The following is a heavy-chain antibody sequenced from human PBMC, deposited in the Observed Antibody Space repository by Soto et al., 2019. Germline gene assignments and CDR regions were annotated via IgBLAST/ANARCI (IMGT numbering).Heavy chain of an antibody. V-gene: IGHV4-59*08. J-gene: IGHJ4*02. Sequence: QVQLQESGPGLVKPSETLSLTCTVSGDSISPFSWSWVRQPPGKGLQWIGYISYFGNTNYNPSLKGRGAISLDTSNNQSSLQLNSVTAADTAMYFCARPGSTVDTEGAFASWGQGTLVTVSS. CDR3: ARPGSTVDTEGAFAS. CDR1: GDSISPFS. CDR2: ISYFGNT. D-gene: IGHD5-18*01.